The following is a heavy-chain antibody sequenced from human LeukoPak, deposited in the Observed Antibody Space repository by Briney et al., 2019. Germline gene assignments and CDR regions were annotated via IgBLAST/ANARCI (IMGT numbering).Heavy chain of an antibody. Sequence: PGGSLRLSCAASGFTFSSYSMNWVRQAPGKGLEWVSSINSISSSINYADSVKGRFTISRDNAKNSLYLQMDSLRAEDAAVYYCARVHYGGDSWVRWYFDLWGRGTLVTVSS. V-gene: IGHV3-21*01. CDR3: ARVHYGGDSWVRWYFDL. CDR1: GFTFSSYS. J-gene: IGHJ2*01. D-gene: IGHD4-23*01. CDR2: INSISSSI.